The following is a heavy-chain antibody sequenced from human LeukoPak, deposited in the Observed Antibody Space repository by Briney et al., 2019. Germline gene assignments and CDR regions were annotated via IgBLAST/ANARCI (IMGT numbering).Heavy chain of an antibody. J-gene: IGHJ4*02. CDR1: GFSFSSSW. Sequence: PGGSLRLSCAASGFSFSSSWMAWVRQAPGQGLEWVANLKQDAYQTFYLESVKGRFTISRDNAENSLYLYMNSLRVEDTAMYYCARDRRSGLDHWGQGALVTVSS. V-gene: IGHV3-7*03. CDR2: LKQDAYQT. CDR3: ARDRRSGLDH. D-gene: IGHD6-19*01.